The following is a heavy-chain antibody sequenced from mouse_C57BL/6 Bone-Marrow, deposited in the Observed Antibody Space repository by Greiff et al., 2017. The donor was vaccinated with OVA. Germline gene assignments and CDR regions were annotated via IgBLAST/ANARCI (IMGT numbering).Heavy chain of an antibody. Sequence: QVQLQQSGAELVKPGASVKISCKASGYAFSSYWMNWVKQRPGKGLEWIGQIYPGDGDTNYNGKFKGKAPLTADKSSSTAYMQLSILTSEDSAVYFCARNHYDYDNYFDYWGQGTTLTVSS. J-gene: IGHJ2*01. CDR3: ARNHYDYDNYFDY. V-gene: IGHV1-80*01. CDR2: IYPGDGDT. D-gene: IGHD2-4*01. CDR1: GYAFSSYW.